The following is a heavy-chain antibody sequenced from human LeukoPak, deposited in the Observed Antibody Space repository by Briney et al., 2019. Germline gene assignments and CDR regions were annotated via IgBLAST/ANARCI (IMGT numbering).Heavy chain of an antibody. Sequence: ASVKVSCKASEYTFTNYDINWVRQATGQGLEWMGWINPNSGNTGYTQKFQGRVTMTRNTSLSTAYMELTSLKSEDAAVYYCARSLGTYWGKDFLNWFDPWGQGTLVTVSS. D-gene: IGHD3-16*01. CDR3: ARSLGTYWGKDFLNWFDP. V-gene: IGHV1-8*01. J-gene: IGHJ5*02. CDR2: INPNSGNT. CDR1: EYTFTNYD.